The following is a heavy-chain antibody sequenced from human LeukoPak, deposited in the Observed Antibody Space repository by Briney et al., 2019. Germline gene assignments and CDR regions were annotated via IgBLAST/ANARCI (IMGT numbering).Heavy chain of an antibody. CDR1: GYSFTSHG. CDR2: ISAYNGNT. Sequence: ASVKVSCKASGYSFTSHGISWVRQAPGRGLEWMGWISAYNGNTNYAQKLQGRVTMTTDTSTSTAYMELRSLRSDDTAVYYCARAAAGRVDAFDIWGQGTMVTVSS. D-gene: IGHD6-13*01. V-gene: IGHV1-18*01. CDR3: ARAAAGRVDAFDI. J-gene: IGHJ3*02.